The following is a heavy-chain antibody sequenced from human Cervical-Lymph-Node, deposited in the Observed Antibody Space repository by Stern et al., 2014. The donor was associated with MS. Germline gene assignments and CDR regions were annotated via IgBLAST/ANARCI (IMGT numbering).Heavy chain of an antibody. CDR2: ISGYSPNT. D-gene: IGHD7-27*01. Sequence: QVQLVQSGPEVKKPGASVTVSCRASGYTFTTFGISWVREAPGHGLEWMGWISGYSPNTNYAQKFQGRVTLTTDTSTNTAYMELRSLRSDDTAIYYCARGTGDLKIWGQGTLVTVSS. CDR3: ARGTGDLKI. CDR1: GYTFTTFG. J-gene: IGHJ4*02. V-gene: IGHV1-18*01.